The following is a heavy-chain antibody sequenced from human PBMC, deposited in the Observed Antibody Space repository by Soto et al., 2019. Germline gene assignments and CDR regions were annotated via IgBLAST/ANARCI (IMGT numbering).Heavy chain of an antibody. Sequence: EVQLVESGGGLVQPGGSLRLSCAASGFTFSSYTMNWVRQAPGKGLERVSYISSSSTTIHYGDSVKGRFTISRDNAKNSLYLQMNSLRAEDKAVYYCARGVGYCSGGSCYLDSWGQGTLVTVSS. CDR3: ARGVGYCSGGSCYLDS. V-gene: IGHV3-48*01. CDR2: ISSSSTTI. CDR1: GFTFSSYT. D-gene: IGHD2-15*01. J-gene: IGHJ4*02.